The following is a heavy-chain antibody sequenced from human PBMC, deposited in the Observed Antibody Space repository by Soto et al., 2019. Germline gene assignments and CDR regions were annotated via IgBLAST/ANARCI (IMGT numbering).Heavy chain of an antibody. J-gene: IGHJ4*02. CDR2: IYYSGST. CDR3: ARSSSWYLGY. CDR1: GGTMWSCGYY. D-gene: IGHD6-13*01. V-gene: IGHV4-31*11. Sequence: LPCAVCGGTMWSCGYYLSLISQHPGKGLEWIGYIYYSGSTYYNPSLKSRVTISVDTSKNQFSLKLSSVTAADTAVYYCARSSSWYLGYWGQGALVTVSS.